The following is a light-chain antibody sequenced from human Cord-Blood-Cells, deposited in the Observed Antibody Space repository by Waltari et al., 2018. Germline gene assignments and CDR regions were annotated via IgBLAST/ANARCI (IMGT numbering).Light chain of an antibody. CDR2: GAA. CDR3: QQYNNWPLYT. Sequence: DIVMTQSPATLSVSPGERATLSCRASQSVSSNLAWYQQNPGQAPRLLIYGAATRATGSPARFSGSGSWTEFTLTISSLQSEDFAVYYCQQYNNWPLYTFGQGTKLEIK. V-gene: IGKV3-15*01. CDR1: QSVSSN. J-gene: IGKJ2*01.